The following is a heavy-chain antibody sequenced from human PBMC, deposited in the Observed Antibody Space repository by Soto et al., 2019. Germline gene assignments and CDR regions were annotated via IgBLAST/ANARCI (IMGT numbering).Heavy chain of an antibody. CDR1: GGSISIYY. V-gene: IGHV4-59*08. CDR2: IYYSGST. Sequence: SETLSLTCTVSGGSISIYYWSWIRQPPGKGLGWIGYIYYSGSTNYNPSLKSRVTISVDKSRSQFSLKLNSVTAADSAVYFCARLEGLATISYYFDFWGPGALVTVSS. CDR3: ARLEGLATISYYFDF. D-gene: IGHD3-9*01. J-gene: IGHJ4*02.